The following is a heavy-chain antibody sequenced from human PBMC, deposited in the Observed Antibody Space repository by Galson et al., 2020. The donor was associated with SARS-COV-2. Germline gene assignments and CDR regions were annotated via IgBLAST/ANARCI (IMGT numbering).Heavy chain of an antibody. CDR1: GFTFSNAW. CDR2: IKSKTDGGTT. V-gene: IGHV3-15*01. J-gene: IGHJ6*02. D-gene: IGHD2-2*01. Sequence: GESLKISCVASGFTFSNAWMSWVRQAPGKGLEWVGRIKSKTDGGTTDYAAPVKGRFTISRDDSKNTLYLQMNSLKTEDTAVYYCTTVGNIVVVPAAMYYYYYGMDVWGQGTTVTVSS. CDR3: TTVGNIVVVPAAMYYYYYGMDV.